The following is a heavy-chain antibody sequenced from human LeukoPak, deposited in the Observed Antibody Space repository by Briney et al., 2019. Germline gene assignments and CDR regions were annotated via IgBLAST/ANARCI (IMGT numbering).Heavy chain of an antibody. J-gene: IGHJ6*02. D-gene: IGHD3-9*01. V-gene: IGHV3-30-3*01. CDR2: ISYDGSNK. CDR1: GFTFSSYA. Sequence: PGGSLRLSCAASGFTFSSYAMHWVRQAPGKGLEWVAVISYDGSNKYYADSVKGRFTISRDNSKNTLYLQMNSLRAEDTAVYYCARPLRYFDWFEDYYYYYGMDVWGQGTTVTVSS. CDR3: ARPLRYFDWFEDYYYYYGMDV.